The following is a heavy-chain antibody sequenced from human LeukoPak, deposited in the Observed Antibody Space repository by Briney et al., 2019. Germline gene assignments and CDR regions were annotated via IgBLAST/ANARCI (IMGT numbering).Heavy chain of an antibody. D-gene: IGHD3-10*01. V-gene: IGHV3-74*01. CDR3: ARGDFPYYYGSGSYYSSYYYGMDV. CDR1: GFTFSSYW. J-gene: IGHJ6*02. CDR2: INSDGSST. Sequence: PGGSLRLSCAASGFTFSSYWMHWVRQAPGKGLVWVSRINSDGSSTSYADSVKGRFTISRDNAKNTLYLQMNSLRAEDTAVYYCARGDFPYYYGSGSYYSSYYYGMDVWGQGTTVTVSS.